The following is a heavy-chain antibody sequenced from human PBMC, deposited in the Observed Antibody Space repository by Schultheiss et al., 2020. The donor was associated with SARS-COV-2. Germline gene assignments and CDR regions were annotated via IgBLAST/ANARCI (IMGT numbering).Heavy chain of an antibody. V-gene: IGHV3-21*04. Sequence: GGSLRLSCAASGFTFSSYWMHWVRQAPGKGLVWVSSISSSGVSIYYADSVKGRFTISRDNAKSSLYLQMNSLRAEDTAVYYCARDPEGSWLYFDYWGQGTLVTVSS. CDR2: ISSSGVSI. J-gene: IGHJ4*02. D-gene: IGHD6-13*01. CDR3: ARDPEGSWLYFDY. CDR1: GFTFSSYW.